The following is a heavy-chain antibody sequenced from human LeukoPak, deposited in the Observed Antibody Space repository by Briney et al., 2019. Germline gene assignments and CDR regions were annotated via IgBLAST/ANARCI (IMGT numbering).Heavy chain of an antibody. D-gene: IGHD3-10*01. CDR2: ISYDGGNK. V-gene: IGHV3-30*18. J-gene: IGHJ4*02. CDR1: GFTFSSYG. CDR3: AKDEITMVRGVISY. Sequence: GGSLRLSCAASGFTFSSYGMHWVRQAPGKGLEWVAVISYDGGNKYYADSVKGRFTISRDNSKNTLYLQMNSLRAEDTAVYYCAKDEITMVRGVISYWGQGTLVTVSS.